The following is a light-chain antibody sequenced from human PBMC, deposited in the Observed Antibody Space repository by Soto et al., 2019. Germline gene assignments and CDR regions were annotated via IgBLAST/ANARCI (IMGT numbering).Light chain of an antibody. CDR3: QQRSNWVT. V-gene: IGKV3-11*01. J-gene: IGKJ5*01. CDR2: DSS. Sequence: EIVFTQSPATLSLSPGERATLSCRASQSVSSYLAWYQQKPGQAPRLLIYDSSNRATGIPARFSGSGSGTDFTLTIRSLEPEDFAVYYCQQRSNWVTFGQGTRLEIK. CDR1: QSVSSY.